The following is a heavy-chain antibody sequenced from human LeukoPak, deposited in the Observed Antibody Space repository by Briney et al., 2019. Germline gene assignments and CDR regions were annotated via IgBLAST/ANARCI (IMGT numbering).Heavy chain of an antibody. V-gene: IGHV1-18*01. CDR1: GYTFTSYG. D-gene: IGHD2-2*01. Sequence: ASVKVSCKASGYTFTSYGISWVRQAPGQGLEWMGWISAYNGNTNYAQKLQGRVTMTTDTSTSTAYMELRSLRSDDTAVYYCARDLDCSSTSCYSAWFDPWGQGTLVTVSS. J-gene: IGHJ5*02. CDR3: ARDLDCSSTSCYSAWFDP. CDR2: ISAYNGNT.